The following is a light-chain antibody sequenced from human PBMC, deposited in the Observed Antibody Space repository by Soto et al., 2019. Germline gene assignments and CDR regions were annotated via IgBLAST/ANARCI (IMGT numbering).Light chain of an antibody. J-gene: IGKJ1*01. CDR1: QSVSSN. V-gene: IGKV3-20*01. CDR2: GAS. CDR3: QQYGSSPWT. Sequence: EIVMTQSPATLSLSPGERATLSCRASQSVSSNLAWYQQKPGQAPRRLIYGASSRATGIPDRFSGSGSGTDFTLTISRLEPEDIAVFYCQQYGSSPWTFGQGTKVDI.